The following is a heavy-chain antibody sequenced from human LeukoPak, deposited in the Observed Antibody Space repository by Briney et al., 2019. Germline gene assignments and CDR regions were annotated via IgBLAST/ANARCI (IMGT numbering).Heavy chain of an antibody. V-gene: IGHV4-30-2*01. Sequence: SETLSLTCTVSGGSISSSGHSWSWIRQPPGKGLEWIGYIYYSGSTYYNPSLKSRLTISVDRSKNQFSLKLSSVTAADTAVYFCASMTTLTTHAFDIWGRGTMVTVSS. J-gene: IGHJ3*02. CDR3: ASMTTLTTHAFDI. CDR1: GGSISSSGHS. CDR2: IYYSGST. D-gene: IGHD4-17*01.